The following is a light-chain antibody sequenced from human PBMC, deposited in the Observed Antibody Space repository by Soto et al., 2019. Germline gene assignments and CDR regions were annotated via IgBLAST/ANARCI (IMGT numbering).Light chain of an antibody. V-gene: IGKV1-5*03. J-gene: IGKJ4*01. CDR1: QTISTM. Sequence: DIQMTQSASSLSASVGDRVTMTCRASQTISTMLAWYQQKPGKAPKFLIYKASILASGVPSTFSGSGSGTEFTLTISSLQPDDFAIYYCQQYNDYPLTFGGGTKVDI. CDR2: KAS. CDR3: QQYNDYPLT.